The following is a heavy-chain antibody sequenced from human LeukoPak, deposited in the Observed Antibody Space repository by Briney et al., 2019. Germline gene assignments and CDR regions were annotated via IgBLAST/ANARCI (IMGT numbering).Heavy chain of an antibody. D-gene: IGHD3-10*01. Sequence: ASVKVSCKASGGTFSSYAISWMRQAPGQGLEWMGRIIPILGIANYAQKFQGRVTITADKSTSTAYMELSSLRSEDTAVYYCALYYYGSGSLQRPPDYWGQGTLVTVSS. CDR1: GGTFSSYA. J-gene: IGHJ4*02. CDR3: ALYYYGSGSLQRPPDY. V-gene: IGHV1-69*04. CDR2: IIPILGIA.